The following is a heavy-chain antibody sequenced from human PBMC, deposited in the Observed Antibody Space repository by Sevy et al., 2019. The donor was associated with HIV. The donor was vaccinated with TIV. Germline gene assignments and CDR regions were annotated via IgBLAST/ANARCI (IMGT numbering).Heavy chain of an antibody. CDR1: GFTFSSYG. Sequence: GGSLRLSCAASGFTFSSYGMHWVRQAPGKGLEWVAVISYDGSNKYYADSVKGGFTISRDNSKNRLYLQMNSLRAEDTAGYYCVKAPRRPMITFGGVIPFGAFDIWGQGTMVTVSS. CDR2: ISYDGSNK. CDR3: VKAPRRPMITFGGVIPFGAFDI. V-gene: IGHV3-30*18. J-gene: IGHJ3*02. D-gene: IGHD3-16*02.